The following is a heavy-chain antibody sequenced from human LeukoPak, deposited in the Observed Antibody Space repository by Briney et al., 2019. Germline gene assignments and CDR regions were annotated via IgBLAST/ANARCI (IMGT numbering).Heavy chain of an antibody. J-gene: IGHJ5*02. D-gene: IGHD6-13*01. Sequence: KPSETLSLTCTVSGGSISSYYWSWIRQHPGKGLEWIGYIYYSGSTYYNPSLKSRVTISVDTSKNQFSLNLRSVTAADTAVYYCARDDRSSWYGLWGQGTLVTVSS. V-gene: IGHV4-59*06. CDR1: GGSISSYY. CDR3: ARDDRSSWYGL. CDR2: IYYSGST.